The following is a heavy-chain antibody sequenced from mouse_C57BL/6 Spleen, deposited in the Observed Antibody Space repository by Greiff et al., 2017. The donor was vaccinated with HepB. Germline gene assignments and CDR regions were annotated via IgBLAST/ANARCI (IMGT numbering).Heavy chain of an antibody. CDR1: GYTFTDYN. D-gene: IGHD1-1*01. J-gene: IGHJ3*01. CDR3: ARPLTTGEGWFAY. CDR2: INPNNGGT. V-gene: IGHV1-22*01. Sequence: EVQLQQSGPELVKPGASVKMSCKASGYTFTDYNMHWVKQSHGKSLEWIGYINPNNGGTSYNQKFKGKATLTVNKSSSTAYMELRSLTSEDSAVYYCARPLTTGEGWFAYWGQGTLVTVSA.